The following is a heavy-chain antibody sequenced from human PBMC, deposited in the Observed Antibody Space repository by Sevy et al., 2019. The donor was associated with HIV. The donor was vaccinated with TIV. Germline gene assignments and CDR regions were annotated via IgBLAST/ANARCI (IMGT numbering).Heavy chain of an antibody. V-gene: IGHV3-7*01. CDR2: IKQDGSEK. CDR1: GFTFSSYW. CDR3: ARDQYSNWEIYYYYYGMDV. Sequence: GGSLRLSCAASGFTFSSYWMSWVRQAPGKGLEWVANIKQDGSEKYYVDSVKGRFTISRDNAKNSLYLQMNSLRAEDTAVYYWARDQYSNWEIYYYYYGMDVWGQGTTVTVSS. D-gene: IGHD4-4*01. J-gene: IGHJ6*02.